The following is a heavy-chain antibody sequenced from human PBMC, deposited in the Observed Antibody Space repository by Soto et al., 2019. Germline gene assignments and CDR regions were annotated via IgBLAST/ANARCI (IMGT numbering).Heavy chain of an antibody. CDR3: ARTFLAVADNYYMDV. V-gene: IGHV4-4*02. D-gene: IGHD6-19*01. Sequence: PSETLSLTCAVSSGSISSSNWWSWVRQPPGKGLEWIGEIYHSGSTNYNPSLKSRVTISVDKSKNQFSLKLSSVTAADTAVYYCARTFLAVADNYYMDVWGKGTTVTVSS. J-gene: IGHJ6*03. CDR1: SGSISSSNW. CDR2: IYHSGST.